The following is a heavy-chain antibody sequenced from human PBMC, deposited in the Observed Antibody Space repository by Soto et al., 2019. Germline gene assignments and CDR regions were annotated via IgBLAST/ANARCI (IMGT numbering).Heavy chain of an antibody. Sequence: ASVKVSCKASGGTFSSSGFSWVRQAPGQGLEWMGMIVPSLDTTNYAQKFQARVTITADEVTSTAYMELRSLRSEDTAVYYCARWPQPRYTADPYAVDVWGQGTRVTVSS. J-gene: IGHJ6*02. CDR1: GGTFSSSG. D-gene: IGHD3-16*02. CDR3: ARWPQPRYTADPYAVDV. V-gene: IGHV1-69*11. CDR2: IVPSLDTT.